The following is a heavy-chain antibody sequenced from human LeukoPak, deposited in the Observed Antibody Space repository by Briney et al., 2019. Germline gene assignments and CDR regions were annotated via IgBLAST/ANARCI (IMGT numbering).Heavy chain of an antibody. CDR1: GFTFSVSA. J-gene: IGHJ5*02. CDR2: IDKKDKGYATAT. D-gene: IGHD1-26*01. Sequence: GGSLRLSCAASGFTFSVSAIHWVRQSSGKGLEWVGQIDKKDKGYATATAYAASVKGRFTISRDDSINTAHLQMQSLKTEATAVEYCTTDSGTYNWFDPWGQGTLVTVSS. V-gene: IGHV3-73*01. CDR3: TTDSGTYNWFDP.